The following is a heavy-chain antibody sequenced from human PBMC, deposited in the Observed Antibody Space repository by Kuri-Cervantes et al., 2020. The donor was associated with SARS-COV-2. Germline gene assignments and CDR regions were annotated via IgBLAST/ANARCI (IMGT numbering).Heavy chain of an antibody. V-gene: IGHV3-7*01. Sequence: GGSLRLSCAASGFTFSSYWMSWVRQAPGKGLEWVANIKQDGSEKYYVDSVKGRFTISRDNAKNSLYLQMNSLRAEDTAVYYCARESLPRWGYSRDPFDIWGQGTMVTVSS. J-gene: IGHJ3*02. CDR2: IKQDGSEK. D-gene: IGHD2-15*01. CDR1: GFTFSSYW. CDR3: ARESLPRWGYSRDPFDI.